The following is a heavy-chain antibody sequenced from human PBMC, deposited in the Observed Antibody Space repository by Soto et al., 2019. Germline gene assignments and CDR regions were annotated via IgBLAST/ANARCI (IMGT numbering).Heavy chain of an antibody. V-gene: IGHV3-74*01. Sequence: PGGSLRLSCEASGFICSNYWMHWVRPTPGTGLVWVSRISNDGSITNYADSVKGRFTISRDNAKNTLYLQMNSLRAEDTAVYYCAKDLTWNQADYWGQGALVTVSS. CDR1: GFICSNYW. J-gene: IGHJ4*02. CDR3: AKDLTWNQADY. D-gene: IGHD1-1*01. CDR2: ISNDGSIT.